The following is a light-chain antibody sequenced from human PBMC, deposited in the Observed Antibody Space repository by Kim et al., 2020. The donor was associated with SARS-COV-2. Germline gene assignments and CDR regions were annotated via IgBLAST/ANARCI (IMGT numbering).Light chain of an antibody. V-gene: IGKV1-39*01. CDR3: QQSYSTLRT. CDR1: QSISSY. Sequence: DIQMTQSPSSLSASVGDRVTITCRASQSISSYLNWYQQKPGKAPKLLIYAASSLQSGVPSRFSGSGSGTDFTLTISSLQPEDFATYYCQQSYSTLRTFGHGTKLEI. J-gene: IGKJ2*01. CDR2: AAS.